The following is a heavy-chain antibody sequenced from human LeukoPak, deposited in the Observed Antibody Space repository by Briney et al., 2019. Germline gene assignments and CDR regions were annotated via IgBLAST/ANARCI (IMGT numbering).Heavy chain of an antibody. D-gene: IGHD6-13*01. CDR2: IIPIFGTA. V-gene: IGHV1-69*05. J-gene: IGHJ5*02. Sequence: SVKVSCKASGGTFSSYAISWVRQAPGQGLEWMGGIIPIFGTANYAQKFQGRVTITTDESTSTAYMELSSLRSEDTAVYYCSRDVGYIAAAGTSTWGQGTLVTVSS. CDR3: SRDVGYIAAAGTST. CDR1: GGTFSSYA.